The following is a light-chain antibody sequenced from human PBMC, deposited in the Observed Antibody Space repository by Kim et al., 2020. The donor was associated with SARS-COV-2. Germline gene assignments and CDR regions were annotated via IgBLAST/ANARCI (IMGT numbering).Light chain of an antibody. CDR2: AES. V-gene: IGKV1-39*01. CDR3: QQSYSTPHT. Sequence: DIQMTQSPSSLSASVGDRVTITCRASQSISSYLTWYQQKPRKAPKLLIYAESSLQSGVPSRFSGSGSGTDFTLTISSLQPEDFATYYCQQSYSTPHTFGQGTKLEIK. CDR1: QSISSY. J-gene: IGKJ2*01.